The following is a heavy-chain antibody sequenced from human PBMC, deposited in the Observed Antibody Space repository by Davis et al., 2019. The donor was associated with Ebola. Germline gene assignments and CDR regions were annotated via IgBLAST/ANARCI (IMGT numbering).Heavy chain of an antibody. CDR3: ARGVSRQQLDFDY. V-gene: IGHV4-59*12. Sequence: PSETLSLTCTAPGGSISSYYWSWIRQPPGKGLEWIGYIYYSGSTNYNPSLKSRVTISVDTSKNQFSLKLSSVTAADTAVYYCARGVSRQQLDFDYWGQGTLVTVSS. CDR2: IYYSGST. J-gene: IGHJ4*02. CDR1: GGSISSYY. D-gene: IGHD6-13*01.